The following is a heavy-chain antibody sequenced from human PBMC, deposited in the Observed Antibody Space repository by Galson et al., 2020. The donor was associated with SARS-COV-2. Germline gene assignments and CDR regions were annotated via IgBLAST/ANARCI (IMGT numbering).Heavy chain of an antibody. CDR2: INPSGGSA. V-gene: IGHV1-46*03. Sequence: PPVKVSCKASGYTLSRYYMHWVRQAPGQGHEWMGIINPSGGSASYSHKFQGRITMTRDTSTSTVYMELNSLTSDDTAVYYCARGRVSGGYWGQGTLVIVSS. CDR1: GYTLSRYY. CDR3: ARGRVSGGY. D-gene: IGHD1-26*01. J-gene: IGHJ4*02.